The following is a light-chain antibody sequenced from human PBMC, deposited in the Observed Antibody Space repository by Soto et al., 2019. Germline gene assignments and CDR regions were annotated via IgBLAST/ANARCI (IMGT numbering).Light chain of an antibody. CDR2: AAS. CDR1: QSISTY. J-gene: IGKJ2*01. V-gene: IGKV1-39*01. CDR3: QQSYFTLST. Sequence: DIQMTQSPSSLSASVGDRVTITCRASQSISTYLSCYQQTPGKAPKLLIYAASSLQSGVPSRFSGSGSGTDFTLTISSLQPEDFATYYCQQSYFTLSTFGQGTKLEIK.